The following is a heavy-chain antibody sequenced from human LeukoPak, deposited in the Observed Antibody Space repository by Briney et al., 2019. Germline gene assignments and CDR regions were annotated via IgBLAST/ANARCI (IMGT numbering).Heavy chain of an antibody. J-gene: IGHJ4*02. CDR1: GFTFDDYT. CDR2: ITWDGGST. D-gene: IGHD3-22*01. Sequence: GGSLRLSCAASGFTFDDYTMHWVRQAPGKGLEWVSLITWDGGSTYYADSVKGRFTISRDNSKNSLYLQMNSLRPDDTAVYYCAKDSSDYYFDYWGQGTLVTVSS. V-gene: IGHV3-43*01. CDR3: AKDSSDYYFDY.